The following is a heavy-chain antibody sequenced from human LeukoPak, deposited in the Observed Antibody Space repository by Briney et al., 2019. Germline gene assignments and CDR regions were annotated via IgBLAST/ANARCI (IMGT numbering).Heavy chain of an antibody. CDR2: ISGSGGNT. CDR1: GFTFSSYA. D-gene: IGHD2-2*01. V-gene: IGHV3-23*01. Sequence: PGGSLRLSCAASGFTFSSYAMSWVRQAPGKGLEWVAAISGSGGNTYYADSVKGRFTISRDNLKNTLYLQVNSLRAEDTAVYYCAHRYCSRGAEITITSCPSYFDYGGQGTLVTVSS. CDR3: AHRYCSRGAEITITSCPSYFDY. J-gene: IGHJ4*02.